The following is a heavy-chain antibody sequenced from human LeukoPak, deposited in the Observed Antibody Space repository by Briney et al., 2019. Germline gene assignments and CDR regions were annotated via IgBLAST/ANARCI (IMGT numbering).Heavy chain of an antibody. D-gene: IGHD2-15*01. CDR2: IRYDGSDK. J-gene: IGHJ4*02. Sequence: GGSLRLSCAPSGFIFSSYDMHWVRQAPGKGLEWVSFIRYDGSDKYYADSVKGRFTISRDNSKNTLYLQMNSLRAEDTAVYYCAKGSLGYCSGGSCPWGQGTLVTVSS. CDR3: AKGSLGYCSGGSCP. CDR1: GFIFSSYD. V-gene: IGHV3-30*02.